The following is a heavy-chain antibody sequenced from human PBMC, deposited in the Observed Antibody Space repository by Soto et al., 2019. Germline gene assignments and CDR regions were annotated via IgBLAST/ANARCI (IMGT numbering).Heavy chain of an antibody. V-gene: IGHV4-31*03. CDR2: IYYSRST. D-gene: IGHD3-3*01. J-gene: IGHJ6*02. Sequence: QVQLQESGPGLVKPSQTLSLTCTVSGGSISSGGYYWSWIRQHPGKGLEWIGYIYYSRSTYYNPSLKSRVTISVDTSKNQFSLKLSSVTAADTAVYYCASIRFLEWLHPQSNYYGMDVWGQGTTVTVSS. CDR3: ASIRFLEWLHPQSNYYGMDV. CDR1: GGSISSGGYY.